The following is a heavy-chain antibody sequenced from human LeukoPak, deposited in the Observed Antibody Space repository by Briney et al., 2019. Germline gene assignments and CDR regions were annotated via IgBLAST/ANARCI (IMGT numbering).Heavy chain of an antibody. D-gene: IGHD3-16*01. Sequence: SETLSLTCTVSGGSISSGGYHWSWIRQPPEKGLEWIGYIYHSGSIYYNPSLKSRVTISVDRSKNQFSLKLSSVTAADTAVYYCARARIRNLGAFDIWGQGTMVTVSS. CDR3: ARARIRNLGAFDI. V-gene: IGHV4-30-2*01. CDR1: GGSISSGGYH. CDR2: IYHSGSI. J-gene: IGHJ3*02.